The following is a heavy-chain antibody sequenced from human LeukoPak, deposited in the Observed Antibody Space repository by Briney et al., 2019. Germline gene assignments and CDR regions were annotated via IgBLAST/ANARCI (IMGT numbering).Heavy chain of an antibody. CDR2: IRYDGSNK. D-gene: IGHD2-2*02. J-gene: IGHJ4*02. V-gene: IGHV3-30*02. CDR1: GFTFSSYG. Sequence: PGGPLRLSCAASGFTFSSYGMHWVRQAPGKGLEGVAFIRYDGSNKYYADSVKGRFTISRDNSKNTLYLQMNSLRAEDTAVYYCAKMLGYCSSTSCYTVEDYWGQGTLVTVSS. CDR3: AKMLGYCSSTSCYTVEDY.